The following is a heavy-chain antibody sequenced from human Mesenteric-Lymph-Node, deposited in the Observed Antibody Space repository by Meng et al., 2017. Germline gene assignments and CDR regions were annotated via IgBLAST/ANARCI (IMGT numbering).Heavy chain of an antibody. D-gene: IGHD3-16*01. V-gene: IGHV4-38-2*02. J-gene: IGHJ4*02. CDR1: GYSISSGYY. CDR3: ARVFGGVLT. Sequence: SETLSLTCTVSGYSISSGYYWGWIRQPPGKGLEWIGRISHSGSTYYNPSLKSRVTISVDTSKNQFSLKLSSVTAADTAVYYCARVFGGVLTWGQGTLVTVSS. CDR2: ISHSGST.